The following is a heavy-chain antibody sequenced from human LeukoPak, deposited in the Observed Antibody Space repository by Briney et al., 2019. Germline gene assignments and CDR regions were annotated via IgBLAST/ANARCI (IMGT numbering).Heavy chain of an antibody. CDR3: ARGETTIDL. CDR2: MSPNSGNT. CDR1: GYTFTSYD. D-gene: IGHD1-1*01. Sequence: ASVKVSCTASGYTFTSYDMTWVRQATGQGLEWMGWMSPNSGNTGYAQKFQGRVTMTWNTSISTIYMELSSLRSEDTAVYYCARGETTIDLWGQGTLVTVSS. J-gene: IGHJ4*02. V-gene: IGHV1-8*01.